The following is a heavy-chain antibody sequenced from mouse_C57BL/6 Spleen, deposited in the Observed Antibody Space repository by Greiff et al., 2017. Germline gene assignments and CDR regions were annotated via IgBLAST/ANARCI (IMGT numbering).Heavy chain of an antibody. Sequence: QVQLQQSGTELVKPGASVKLSCKASGYTFTSYWMHWVKQRPGQGLEWIGNINPSNGGTNYNEKFKSKATLTVDKSSSTAYMQLSSLTSEDSAVYYCAREGGSGKVYYAMDYWGQGTSVTVFS. V-gene: IGHV1-53*01. CDR3: AREGGSGKVYYAMDY. CDR2: INPSNGGT. CDR1: GYTFTSYW. D-gene: IGHD3-2*02. J-gene: IGHJ4*01.